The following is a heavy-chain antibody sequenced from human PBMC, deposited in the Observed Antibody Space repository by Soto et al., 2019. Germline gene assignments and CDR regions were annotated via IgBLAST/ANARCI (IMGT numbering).Heavy chain of an antibody. V-gene: IGHV4-31*01. D-gene: IGHD6-13*01. Sequence: QVQLQESGPGLVKPSQTLSLTCTVSGGSFSSGAYHWSWVRQHPGQGLEWIVSISYRGITYSNPSLKSPLSMSVDTPKNQFSLNLTSVTAADTAVYHCARMSATGTRWFDPWGQGTLVTVSS. CDR2: ISYRGIT. CDR3: ARMSATGTRWFDP. CDR1: GGSFSSGAYH. J-gene: IGHJ5*02.